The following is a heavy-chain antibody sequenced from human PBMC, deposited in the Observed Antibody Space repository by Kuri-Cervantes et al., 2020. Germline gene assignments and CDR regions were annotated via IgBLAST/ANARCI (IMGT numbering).Heavy chain of an antibody. J-gene: IGHJ3*02. CDR1: GFTFSSYA. Sequence: LSLTCAASGFTFSSYAMSWVRQAPGKGLEWVSYISSSGSTIYYADSVKGRSTISRDNSKNTLSLQMNSLRGEDTAVYYCARYNTDRSGALDIWGQGTMVTVSS. CDR3: ARYNTDRSGALDI. CDR2: ISSSGSTI. D-gene: IGHD3-10*01. V-gene: IGHV3-48*01.